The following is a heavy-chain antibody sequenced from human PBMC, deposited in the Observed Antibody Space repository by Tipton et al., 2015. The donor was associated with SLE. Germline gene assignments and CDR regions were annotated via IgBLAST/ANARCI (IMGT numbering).Heavy chain of an antibody. D-gene: IGHD1-26*01. CDR2: ITHSGST. CDR1: GGSFSGYY. CDR3: ASYREDAFDI. J-gene: IGHJ3*02. V-gene: IGHV4-34*01. Sequence: TLSLTCAVYGGSFSGYYWSWIRQPQGKGLEWIGEITHSGSTNYNPSLKSRVTISVDTSKNQFSLKLSSVTAADTAVYYCASYREDAFDIWGQGTMVTVSS.